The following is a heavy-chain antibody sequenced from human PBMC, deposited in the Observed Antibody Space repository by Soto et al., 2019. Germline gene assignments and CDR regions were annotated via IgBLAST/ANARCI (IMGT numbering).Heavy chain of an antibody. CDR1: GGSISSYY. D-gene: IGHD6-13*01. CDR2: IYYSGST. Sequence: SETLSLTCTVSGGSISSYYWSWIRQPPGKGLEWIGYIYYSGSTNYNPSLKSRVTISVDTSKNQFSLKLSSVTAADTAVYYCARAFDIAAAEGFYWGQGTLVTVSS. J-gene: IGHJ4*02. CDR3: ARAFDIAAAEGFY. V-gene: IGHV4-59*01.